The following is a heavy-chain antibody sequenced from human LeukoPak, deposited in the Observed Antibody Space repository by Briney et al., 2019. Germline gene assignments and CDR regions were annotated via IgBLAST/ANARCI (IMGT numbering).Heavy chain of an antibody. CDR3: ATLWSRYCSGGSCYDRYYFDY. J-gene: IGHJ4*02. D-gene: IGHD2-15*01. V-gene: IGHV1-69-2*01. CDR1: AYTFTDYY. Sequence: ASVKVSCKVSAYTFTDYYMHWVQQAPGKGLEWMGLVDPEDGETIYAEKFQGRVTITADTSTDTAYMELSTLRSEDTAVYYCATLWSRYCSGGSCYDRYYFDYWGQGTLVTVSS. CDR2: VDPEDGET.